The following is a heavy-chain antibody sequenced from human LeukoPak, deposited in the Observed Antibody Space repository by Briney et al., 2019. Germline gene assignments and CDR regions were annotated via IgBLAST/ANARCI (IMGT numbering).Heavy chain of an antibody. CDR1: GFTFSISA. CDR2: MSGSGTST. Sequence: PGRSLRLSCAASGFTFSISAMTWVRQAPGKGLEWVSTMSGSGTSTYYADSVKGRFSISRDNSKNTLYLQMNSLSAEDTAVYYCAKEGGIRGYSYGHAFDYWGQGTLVTVSS. J-gene: IGHJ4*02. D-gene: IGHD5-18*01. CDR3: AKEGGIRGYSYGHAFDY. V-gene: IGHV3-23*01.